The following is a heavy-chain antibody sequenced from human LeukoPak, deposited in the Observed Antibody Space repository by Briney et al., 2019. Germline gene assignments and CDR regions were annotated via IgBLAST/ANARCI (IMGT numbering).Heavy chain of an antibody. Sequence: SQTLSLTCAISGDSVSSNSVTWNWIRQSPSRGLEWLGRTYYRSTWYNDYAVSVRGRITVNPDTSKDQFSLHLNSVTPEDTAVYYCARRLTQYDCFDPWGQGILVTVSP. CDR1: GDSVSSNSVT. CDR3: ARRLTQYDCFDP. D-gene: IGHD2-2*01. V-gene: IGHV6-1*01. CDR2: TYYRSTWYN. J-gene: IGHJ5*02.